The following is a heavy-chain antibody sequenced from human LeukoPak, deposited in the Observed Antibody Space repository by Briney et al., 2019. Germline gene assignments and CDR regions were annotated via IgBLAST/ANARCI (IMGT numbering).Heavy chain of an antibody. CDR1: GFTFSSYW. CDR2: IKQDGSQK. CDR3: ARDWFDGDYDRFDY. J-gene: IGHJ4*02. D-gene: IGHD4-17*01. V-gene: IGHV3-7*03. Sequence: PGGSLRLSCAASGFTFSSYWMSWFRQAPGKGLGWVANIKQDGSQKFSVDSVKGRFTISRDNAKNSLYLQMNSLGVEDTAVYYCARDWFDGDYDRFDYWGQGTLVTVS.